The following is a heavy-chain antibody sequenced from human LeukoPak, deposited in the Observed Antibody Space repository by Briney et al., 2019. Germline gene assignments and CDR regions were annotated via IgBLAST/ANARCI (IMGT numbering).Heavy chain of an antibody. CDR3: ARDGGYDILHDAFDI. CDR1: GFTFSNYA. Sequence: GGSLRLSCAASGFTFSNYAMTWVRQAPGKGLEWVSGISGSGDSTYYADSVKGRFTISRDNFKNTLYLQMNSLRAEDTAVYYCARDGGYDILHDAFDIWGQGTMVTVSS. V-gene: IGHV3-23*01. D-gene: IGHD3-9*01. CDR2: ISGSGDST. J-gene: IGHJ3*02.